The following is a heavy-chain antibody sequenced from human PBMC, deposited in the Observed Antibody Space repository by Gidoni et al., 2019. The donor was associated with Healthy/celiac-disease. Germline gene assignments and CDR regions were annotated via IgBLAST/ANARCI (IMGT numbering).Heavy chain of an antibody. CDR2: ISWNSGSI. Sequence: EVQLVESGGGLVQPGRSLRLSCAASGFTFADYAMHWVRQAPGKGLEWVSGISWNSGSIGYADSVKGRFTISRDNAKNSLYLQMNSLRAEDTALYYCAKDIYRGYSGYGDAFDIWGQGTMVTVSS. CDR3: AKDIYRGYSGYGDAFDI. CDR1: GFTFADYA. J-gene: IGHJ3*02. V-gene: IGHV3-9*01. D-gene: IGHD5-12*01.